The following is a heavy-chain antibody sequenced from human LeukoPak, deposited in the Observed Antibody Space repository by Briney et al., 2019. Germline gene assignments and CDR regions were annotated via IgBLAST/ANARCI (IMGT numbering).Heavy chain of an antibody. V-gene: IGHV4-59*08. CDR1: GDSISTDY. CDR3: TRAPRGAVYYYGLDV. J-gene: IGHJ6*02. D-gene: IGHD3-10*01. CDR2: IFYTGRP. Sequence: SETLSLTCTVSGDSISTDYWSWIRRPPGKGLEWIGCIFYTGRPSYNPSLKSRVTISLDESKNQFSLNLSSVTAADTAVYHCTRAPRGAVYYYGLDVWGPGTTVTVSS.